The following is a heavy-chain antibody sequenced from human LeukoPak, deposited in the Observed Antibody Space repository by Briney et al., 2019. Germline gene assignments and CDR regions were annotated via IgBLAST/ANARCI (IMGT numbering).Heavy chain of an antibody. CDR2: FDPEDGET. Sequence: GASVKVSCKVSGYTLTELSMHWVRQAPGKGLEWMGGFDPEDGETIYAQKFQGRVTITRNTSRSTAYMELSSLRSEDTAVYYCARVGYSSGWYDYYYYYYMDVWGKGTTVTVSS. D-gene: IGHD6-19*01. CDR1: GYTLTELS. CDR3: ARVGYSSGWYDYYYYYYMDV. J-gene: IGHJ6*03. V-gene: IGHV1-24*01.